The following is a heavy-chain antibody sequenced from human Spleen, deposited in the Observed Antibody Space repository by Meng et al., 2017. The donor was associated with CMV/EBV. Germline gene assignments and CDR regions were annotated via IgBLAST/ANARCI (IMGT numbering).Heavy chain of an antibody. CDR1: GFSLTTSGVG. CDR2: IYWNDDK. CDR3: AHIIKRGGFHY. Sequence: SGPTLVKPTQTLTLTCTFSGFSLTTSGVGVGWIRQPPGKALEWLTLIYWNDDKRYSPSLKSRLTFAKDTSKNQVVLTMTNLDPVDTATYYCAHIIKRGGFHYWGQGTLVTVSS. V-gene: IGHV2-5*01. J-gene: IGHJ4*02. D-gene: IGHD2-15*01.